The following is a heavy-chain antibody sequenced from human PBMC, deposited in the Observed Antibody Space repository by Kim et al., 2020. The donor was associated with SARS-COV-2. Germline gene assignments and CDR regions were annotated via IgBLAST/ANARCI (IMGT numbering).Heavy chain of an antibody. CDR3: AKGGSYSAHDAFDI. J-gene: IGHJ3*02. V-gene: IGHV4-59*13. CDR1: GGSISSYY. Sequence: SETLSLTCTVSGGSISSYYWSWIRQPPGKGLEWIGYIYYSGSTNYNPSLKSRVTISVDTSKNQFSLKLSSVTAADTAVYYCAKGGSYSAHDAFDIWGQGTMVTVSS. CDR2: IYYSGST. D-gene: IGHD1-26*01.